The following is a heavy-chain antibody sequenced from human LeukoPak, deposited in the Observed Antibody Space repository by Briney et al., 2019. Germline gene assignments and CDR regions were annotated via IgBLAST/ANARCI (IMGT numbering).Heavy chain of an antibody. V-gene: IGHV4-39*07. CDR1: GGSITSRTYY. J-gene: IGHJ4*02. D-gene: IGHD2-15*01. Sequence: SETLSLTCTVSGGSITSRTYYWGWIRQPPGKGLEWIGSIHYSGSTYYSPSLKSRVTISVDTSKNQLSLMLRSVTAADTAVYYCTRVECTDGSCYTFDYWGPGTLVIVSS. CDR2: IHYSGST. CDR3: TRVECTDGSCYTFDY.